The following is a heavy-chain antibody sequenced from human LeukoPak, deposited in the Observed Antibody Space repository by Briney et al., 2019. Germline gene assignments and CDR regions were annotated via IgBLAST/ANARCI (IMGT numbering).Heavy chain of an antibody. V-gene: IGHV4-30-4*01. J-gene: IGHJ4*02. CDR1: GGSISSGDYY. D-gene: IGHD5-24*01. CDR2: IYYSRST. CDR3: ARCRDGYNFDY. Sequence: KPSQTLSLTCTVSGGSISSGDYYWSWIRQPPGKGLEWIGYIYYSRSTYYNPSLKSRVTISVDTSKNQFSLKLSSVTAADTAVYYCARCRDGYNFDYWGQGTLVTVSS.